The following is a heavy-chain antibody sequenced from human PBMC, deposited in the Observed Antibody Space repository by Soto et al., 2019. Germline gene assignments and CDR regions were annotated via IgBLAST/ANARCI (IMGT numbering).Heavy chain of an antibody. J-gene: IGHJ4*02. V-gene: IGHV1-2*04. CDR3: ARDQGGLGSSSSFDY. CDR1: GYTFTGYY. Sequence: ASVKVSCKASGYTFTGYYMHWVRQAPGQGLEWMGWINPNSGGTNYAQKFQGWVTMTRDTSISTAYMELSRLRSDDTAVYYCARDQGGLGSSSSFDYWGQGTLVTVSS. D-gene: IGHD6-6*01. CDR2: INPNSGGT.